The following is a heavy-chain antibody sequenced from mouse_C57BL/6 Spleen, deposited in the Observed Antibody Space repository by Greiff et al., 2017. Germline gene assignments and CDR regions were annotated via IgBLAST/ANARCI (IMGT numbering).Heavy chain of an antibody. D-gene: IGHD1-1*01. CDR1: GYAFSSYW. CDR2: IYPGDGDT. Sequence: QVQLQQSGAELVKPGASVKISCKASGYAFSSYWMNWVKQRPGKGLEWIGQIYPGDGDTNYNGKFKGKATLTADKSSSTAYMQLSSLTSEDSAVYFCARSGATVVAHYAMDYWGQGTSVTVSS. V-gene: IGHV1-80*01. J-gene: IGHJ4*01. CDR3: ARSGATVVAHYAMDY.